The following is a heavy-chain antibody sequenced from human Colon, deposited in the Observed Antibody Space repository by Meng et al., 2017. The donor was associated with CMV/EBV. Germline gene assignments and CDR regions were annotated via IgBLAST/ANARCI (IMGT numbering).Heavy chain of an antibody. D-gene: IGHD2-8*01. J-gene: IGHJ4*02. Sequence: GESLKISCAASGSSFSNSSMIWVRRAPGKGLEWVAKTNEDGSDKYYVDSVKGRFTIFRDSAKNSVYLQMNRLRAEDTAVYYCASTGPLYGLYFCYWGQGTLVTVSS. V-gene: IGHV3-7*01. CDR2: TNEDGSDK. CDR1: GSSFSNSS. CDR3: ASTGPLYGLYFCY.